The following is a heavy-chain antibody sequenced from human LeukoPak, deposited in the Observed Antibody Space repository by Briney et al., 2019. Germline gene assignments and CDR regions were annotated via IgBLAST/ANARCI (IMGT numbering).Heavy chain of an antibody. CDR2: IDPRSNFI. V-gene: IGHV3-21*06. Sequence: GGSLRLSCSASGFTFSTSAMSWVRQAPGKALEWVSSIDPRSNFIDYAGSVRGRFTISRDNARNSLYLQMNSLRAEDTAVYYCATSGRPQDSSGYYYYAYWGQGTLVTVSS. D-gene: IGHD3-22*01. J-gene: IGHJ4*02. CDR3: ATSGRPQDSSGYYYYAY. CDR1: GFTFSTSA.